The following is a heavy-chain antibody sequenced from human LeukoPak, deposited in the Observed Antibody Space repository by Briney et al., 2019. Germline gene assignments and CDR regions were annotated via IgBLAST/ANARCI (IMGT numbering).Heavy chain of an antibody. CDR3: ARAQYYYGSGSYPAFDY. J-gene: IGHJ4*02. CDR2: IIPIFGTA. V-gene: IGHV1-69*01. CDR1: GGTFSSYA. Sequence: SVKVSCKASGGTFSSYAISWVRQAPGQGLEWMGGIIPIFGTANYAQKFQGRVTITSDESTSTAYMELSSLRSEDTAVYYCARAQYYYGSGSYPAFDYWGQGTLVTVSS. D-gene: IGHD3-10*01.